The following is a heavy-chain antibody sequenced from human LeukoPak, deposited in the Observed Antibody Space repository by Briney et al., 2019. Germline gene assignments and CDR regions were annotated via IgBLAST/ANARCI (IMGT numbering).Heavy chain of an antibody. J-gene: IGHJ4*02. CDR3: ARDRVGYSSGWFDY. D-gene: IGHD6-19*01. CDR1: GYTFTGYY. V-gene: IGHV1-2*02. Sequence: ASVKVSCKASGYTFTGYYMHWVRQAPGRGLEWMGWINPNSGGTNYAQKFQGRVTMTRDTSISTAYMELSRLRSDDTAVYYCARDRVGYSSGWFDYWGQGTLVTVSS. CDR2: INPNSGGT.